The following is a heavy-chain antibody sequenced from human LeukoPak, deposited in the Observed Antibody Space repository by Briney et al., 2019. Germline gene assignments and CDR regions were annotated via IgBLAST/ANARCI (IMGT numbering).Heavy chain of an antibody. CDR1: GFTFSRYW. J-gene: IGHJ4*02. D-gene: IGHD2/OR15-2a*01. V-gene: IGHV3-7*01. CDR2: IKPDGSES. Sequence: GGSLRLSYAATGFTFSRYWMTWVRKAPGKGLERVAKIKPDGSESSYVDSVRGRFTMSRDNAKNSLYLQMDTLTADDTAVYYCATEDYFRFDFWGQGTVVTVSS. CDR3: ATEDYFRFDF.